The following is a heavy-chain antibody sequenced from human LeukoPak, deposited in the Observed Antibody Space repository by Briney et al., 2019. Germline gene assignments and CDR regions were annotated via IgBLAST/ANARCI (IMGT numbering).Heavy chain of an antibody. CDR2: IYSGGDT. V-gene: IGHV3-66*01. J-gene: IGHJ3*02. Sequence: GGSLRLSCATSGFTVSSNFMSWVHQAPGKGLEWVSVIYSGGDTYYADSVKGRFTISRDNSKNTLYLQMNSLRAEDTAVYYCARVQWDGYNSQAFDIWGQGTVVTVSS. CDR3: ARVQWDGYNSQAFDI. D-gene: IGHD5-24*01. CDR1: GFTVSSNF.